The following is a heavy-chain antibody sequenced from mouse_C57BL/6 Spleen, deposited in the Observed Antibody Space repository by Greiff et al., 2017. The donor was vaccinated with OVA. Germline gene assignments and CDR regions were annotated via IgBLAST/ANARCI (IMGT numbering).Heavy chain of an antibody. CDR1: GYTFTSYW. CDR3: ATGTSWYFDV. V-gene: IGHV1-7*01. CDR2: INPSSGYT. Sequence: VQLQQSGAELAKPGASVKLSCKASGYTFTSYWMHWVKQRPGQGLEWIGYINPSSGYTKYNQKFKDKATLTANKSSSTANMQLSSLTYEDSAVYYCATGTSWYFDVWGTGTTVSVSS. D-gene: IGHD4-1*01. J-gene: IGHJ1*03.